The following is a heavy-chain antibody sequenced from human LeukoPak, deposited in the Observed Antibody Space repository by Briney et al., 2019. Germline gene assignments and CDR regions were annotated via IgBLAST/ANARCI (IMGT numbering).Heavy chain of an antibody. J-gene: IGHJ4*02. CDR3: AKRTCRDTREY. CDR1: GFIFSSYW. Sequence: GGSLRLSCAGSGFIFSSYWMSWVRQAPEKAREWVANIKDDGSEKYYVDSVKGRFTISRDNVKNALYLQMNSLRAEDTAVYYCAKRTCRDTREYWGQGTLVTVSS. CDR2: IKDDGSEK. D-gene: IGHD5-18*01. V-gene: IGHV3-7*03.